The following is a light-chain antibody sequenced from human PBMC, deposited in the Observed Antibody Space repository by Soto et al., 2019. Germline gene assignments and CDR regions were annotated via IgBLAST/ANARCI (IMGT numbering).Light chain of an antibody. J-gene: IGLJ3*02. CDR1: SVDVGGHNF. V-gene: IGLV2-8*01. CDR3: RSYAGTNKV. Sequence: QSALTQPPSASGSPGQSVTISCTGTSVDVGGHNFVSWYQFHPGKATKLIIYSVIKRPSGVPNRFSGSKSDNTSSLTVSGIQAEDEAEYFCRSYAGTNKVFGGGTKLTVL. CDR2: SVI.